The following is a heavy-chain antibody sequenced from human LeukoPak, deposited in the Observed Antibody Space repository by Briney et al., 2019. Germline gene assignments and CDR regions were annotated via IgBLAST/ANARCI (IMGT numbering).Heavy chain of an antibody. V-gene: IGHV4-39*01. CDR3: ARHPCSGGSCPLDYYYYYGMDV. CDR2: TYYSGST. Sequence: SETLSLTCTVSGGSISSSSNYWGWIRQPPGKGLEGFGSTYYSGSTYYNPSLKSRVTISVDTSRNQFSLKLRSVTAADTAAYYCARHPCSGGSCPLDYYYYYGMDVWGQGTTVTVSS. J-gene: IGHJ6*02. D-gene: IGHD2-15*01. CDR1: GGSISSSSNY.